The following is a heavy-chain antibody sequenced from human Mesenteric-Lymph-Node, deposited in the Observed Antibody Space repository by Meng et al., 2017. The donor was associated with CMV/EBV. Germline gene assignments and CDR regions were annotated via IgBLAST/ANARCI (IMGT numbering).Heavy chain of an antibody. CDR1: EFPLSTAG. CDR3: AKPFGYGSSWFDY. V-gene: IGHV3-33*06. CDR2: IWYDGSNK. J-gene: IGHJ4*02. D-gene: IGHD6-13*01. Sequence: AAEFPLSTAGMHWVRQAPGKGLEWVALIWYDGSNKYYADSVKGRFTISRDNSKNTLYLQMNSLRAEDTAVYYCAKPFGYGSSWFDYWGQGTLVTVSS.